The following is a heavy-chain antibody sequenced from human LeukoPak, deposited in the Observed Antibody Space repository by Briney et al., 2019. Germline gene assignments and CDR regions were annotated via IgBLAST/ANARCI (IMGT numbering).Heavy chain of an antibody. J-gene: IGHJ5*02. CDR3: ARAQELYCSGGSCRFDP. CDR1: GGTFSSYA. CDR2: IIPIFGTA. V-gene: IGHV1-69*13. Sequence: GASVKVSCKASGGTFSSYAISWVRQAPGQGLEWTGGIIPIFGTANYAQKFQGRVTITADESTSTAYMELSSLRSEDTAVYYCARAQELYCSGGSCRFDPWGQGTLVTVSS. D-gene: IGHD2-15*01.